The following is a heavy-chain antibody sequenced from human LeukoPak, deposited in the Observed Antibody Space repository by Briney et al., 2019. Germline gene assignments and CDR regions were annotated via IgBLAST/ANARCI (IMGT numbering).Heavy chain of an antibody. CDR1: SGSISSSSYY. D-gene: IGHD3-9*01. J-gene: IGHJ5*02. CDR2: IYYSGST. Sequence: SETLSLTCTVSSGSISSSSYYWGWIRQPPGKGLEWIGSIYYSGSTYYNPSLKSRVTISVDTSKNQFSLKLSSVTAADTAVYYCARLSRNYDILTGYYGSWFDPWGQGTLVTVSS. V-gene: IGHV4-39*01. CDR3: ARLSRNYDILTGYYGSWFDP.